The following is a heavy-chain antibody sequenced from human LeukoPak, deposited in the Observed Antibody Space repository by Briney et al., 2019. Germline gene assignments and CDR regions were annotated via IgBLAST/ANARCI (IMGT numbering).Heavy chain of an antibody. CDR2: IKQDGSEI. J-gene: IGHJ4*02. CDR3: ARIGYSSSSIDY. Sequence: GGSLRLSCAASGFRFTNYWMRWVRQAPGKGLEWVTNIKQDGSEIDYSDPMKGRFTISRDNTRNSVYLQVDSLRAEDTGVYYCARIGYSSSSIDYWGQGTLVTVSS. CDR1: GFRFTNYW. V-gene: IGHV3-7*01. D-gene: IGHD5-18*01.